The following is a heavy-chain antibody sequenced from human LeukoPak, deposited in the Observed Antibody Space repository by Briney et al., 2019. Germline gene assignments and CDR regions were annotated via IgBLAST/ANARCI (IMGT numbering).Heavy chain of an antibody. CDR1: GGSINNYY. CDR3: ARGGLFAFDI. Sequence: PSETLSLTCTVSGGSINNYYWSWIRQSPGKGLELIGYIYSTGNTNYNPSLKSRVAISVDTFKNQFSLKLTSVTAADTAVFYCARGGLFAFDIWGQGTMVIVSS. CDR2: IYSTGNT. V-gene: IGHV4-59*01. J-gene: IGHJ3*02.